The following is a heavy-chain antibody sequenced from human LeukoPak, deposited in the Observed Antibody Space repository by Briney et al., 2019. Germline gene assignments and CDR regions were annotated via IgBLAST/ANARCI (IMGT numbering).Heavy chain of an antibody. D-gene: IGHD2-8*02. CDR3: AKDLYCGPHAFHV. CDR1: GFTFNYYA. Sequence: GGSLRLSCAGSGFTFNYYAFNWVRQAPGKGLEWVSGIGGDGDSTYYADSVKGRFTISRDNPNNMLFLQMSSLRAEDTAIYYCAKDLYCGPHAFHVWGQGTMVIVSS. CDR2: IGGDGDST. J-gene: IGHJ3*01. V-gene: IGHV3-23*01.